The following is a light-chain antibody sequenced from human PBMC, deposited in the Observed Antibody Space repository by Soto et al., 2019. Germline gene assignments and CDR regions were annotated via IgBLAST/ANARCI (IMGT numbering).Light chain of an antibody. Sequence: EIVLTQSPGTLSLSPGERATLSCRAGESVSDNYLAWYQQRSGQAPRLVIYGASSRASAVPDRFSGSGSGADFTLTISRLEPEDFAVYYCQQCGSAPLTFGQGTKVDIK. CDR1: ESVSDNY. V-gene: IGKV3-20*01. CDR2: GAS. CDR3: QQCGSAPLT. J-gene: IGKJ1*01.